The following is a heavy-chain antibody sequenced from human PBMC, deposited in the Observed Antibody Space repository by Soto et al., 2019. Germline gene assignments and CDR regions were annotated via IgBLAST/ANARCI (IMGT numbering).Heavy chain of an antibody. CDR1: GFTFSSYG. V-gene: IGHV3-30*18. Sequence: QVQLVESGGGVVQPGRSLRLSCAASGFTFSSYGMHWVRQAPGKGLEWVAVISYDGSNKYYADSVKGRFTISRNNSKNTLYLQMNSLRAEDTAVYYCANPLFMGDHMGDYYGMDVWGRGTTVTVSS. D-gene: IGHD3-16*01. CDR3: ANPLFMGDHMGDYYGMDV. J-gene: IGHJ6*02. CDR2: ISYDGSNK.